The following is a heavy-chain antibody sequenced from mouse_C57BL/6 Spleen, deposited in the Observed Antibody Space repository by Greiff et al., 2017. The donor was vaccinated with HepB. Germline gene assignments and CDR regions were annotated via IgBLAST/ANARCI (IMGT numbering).Heavy chain of an antibody. CDR1: GYTFTDYY. CDR2: INPYNGGT. D-gene: IGHD1-1*01. J-gene: IGHJ4*01. V-gene: IGHV1-19*01. Sequence: VQLKQSGPVLVKPGASVKMSCKASGYTFTDYYMNWVKQSHGKSLEWIGVINPYNGGTSYNQKFKGKATLTVDKSSSTAYMELNSLTSEDSAVYYCARRDYGSSRYYAMDYWGQGTSVTVSS. CDR3: ARRDYGSSRYYAMDY.